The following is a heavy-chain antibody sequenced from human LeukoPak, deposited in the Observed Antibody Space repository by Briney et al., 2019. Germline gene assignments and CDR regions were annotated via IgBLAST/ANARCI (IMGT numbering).Heavy chain of an antibody. V-gene: IGHV2-70*11. CDR3: ARIDVSSSNAFDI. D-gene: IGHD6-6*01. CDR1: GFSLRTSGMC. Sequence: RESGPTLVNPTQTLTLTCTFSGFSLRTSGMCVSWIRQPPGKALEWLARIDWDDDKYYSTSLKTRLTISKDTSKNQVVLTMTHMDPVDTATYYCARIDVSSSNAFDIWGQGTMVTVSS. CDR2: IDWDDDK. J-gene: IGHJ3*02.